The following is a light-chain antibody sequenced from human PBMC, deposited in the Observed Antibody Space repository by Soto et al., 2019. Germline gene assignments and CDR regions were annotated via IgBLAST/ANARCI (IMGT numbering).Light chain of an antibody. CDR1: RRDVGGYNY. J-gene: IGLJ1*01. CDR2: EVT. Sequence: QSALTQPASVAGSPGQSITISCTGTRRDVGGYNYVSWYQQYPCKSPKLLIYEVTHRPSGVSNRFSGSKSGNTASLTISGLEAEDEADYDCSSYAISNTLPFVFGTGTKVTVL. CDR3: SSYAISNTLPFV. V-gene: IGLV2-14*01.